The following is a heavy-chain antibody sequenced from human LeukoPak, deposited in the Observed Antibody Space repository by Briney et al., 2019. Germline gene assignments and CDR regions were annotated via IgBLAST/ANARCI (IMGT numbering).Heavy chain of an antibody. J-gene: IGHJ4*02. CDR2: ISGSGGST. D-gene: IGHD3-22*01. V-gene: IGHV3-23*01. CDR1: GFTFSSYA. Sequence: GGSLRLSCAASGFTFSSYAMSWVRQAPGKGLEWVSAISGSGGSTYYADSVKGRFTISRDNSKNTLYLQMNSLRAEDTAVYYCAKGALITMIVRDYFDYWGQGTLVTVSS. CDR3: AKGALITMIVRDYFDY.